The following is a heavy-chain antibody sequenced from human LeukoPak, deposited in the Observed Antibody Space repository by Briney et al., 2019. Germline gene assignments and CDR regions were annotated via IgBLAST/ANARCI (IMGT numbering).Heavy chain of an antibody. V-gene: IGHV4-39*01. J-gene: IGHJ5*02. CDR3: ARHEWSYSADP. CDR1: GDSISSGDYY. Sequence: SETLSLTCTVSGDSISSGDYYWGWIRQPPGKGLEWIGSIYYSGSTYYNPSLKSRVTISVDTSKNQFSLKLSSVTAADTAVYYCARHEWSYSADPWGQGTLVTVSS. D-gene: IGHD3-10*01. CDR2: IYYSGST.